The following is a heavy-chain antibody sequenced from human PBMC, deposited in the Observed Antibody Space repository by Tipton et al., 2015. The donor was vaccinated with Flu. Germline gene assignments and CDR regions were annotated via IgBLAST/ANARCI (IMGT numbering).Heavy chain of an antibody. D-gene: IGHD6-13*01. J-gene: IGHJ5*02. V-gene: IGHV4-39*07. CDR2: IYYSGST. Sequence: LRLSCTVSGGSISRSSYYWGWIRQPPGKGLEWIGSIYYSGSTYYNPSLKSRVTISVDTSKNQFSLKLSSVTAADTAVYYCARPRGIAAAGTGVGWFDPWGQGTLVTASS. CDR3: ARPRGIAAAGTGVGWFDP. CDR1: GGSISRSSYY.